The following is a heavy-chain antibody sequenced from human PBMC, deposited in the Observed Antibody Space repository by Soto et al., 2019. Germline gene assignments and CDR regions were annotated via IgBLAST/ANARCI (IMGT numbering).Heavy chain of an antibody. Sequence: GESLKISCKGSGYSFTSYWIGWVRQMPGKGLEWMGIIYPGDSDTRYSPSFQGQVTISADKSISTAYLQWSSLKASDTAMYYCARRILGYCSGGSCPRGAFDIWGQGTMVTVSS. CDR1: GYSFTSYW. CDR3: ARRILGYCSGGSCPRGAFDI. D-gene: IGHD2-15*01. J-gene: IGHJ3*02. V-gene: IGHV5-51*01. CDR2: IYPGDSDT.